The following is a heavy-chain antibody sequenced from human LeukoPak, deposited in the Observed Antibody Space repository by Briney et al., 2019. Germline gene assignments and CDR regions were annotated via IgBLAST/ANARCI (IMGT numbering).Heavy chain of an antibody. D-gene: IGHD5-12*01. V-gene: IGHV3-23*01. CDR3: AKDSGHLLYYFDY. CDR1: GFTFSSYA. J-gene: IGHJ4*02. Sequence: GGSLRLSCAASGFTFSSYAFTWVRQTPGKGLEWVSAISSSYGTYYADSVKGRFTITRDNSKNTLYLQMNSLRAEDTAVYYCAKDSGHLLYYFDYWGQGTLVTVSS. CDR2: ISSSYGT.